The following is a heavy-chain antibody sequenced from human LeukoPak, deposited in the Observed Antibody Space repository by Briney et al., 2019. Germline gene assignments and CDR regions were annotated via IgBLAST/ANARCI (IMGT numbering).Heavy chain of an antibody. J-gene: IGHJ4*02. CDR3: ARYGLPRPTFDY. CDR1: GGTFSSYA. Sequence: SVKVSCKASGGTFSSYAISWVRQAPGQGLEWMGGIIPIFGTANYAQKFQGRVTITADESTSTAYMELSSLRSEDTAVYYCARYGLPRPTFDYWGQGTLVTVSS. V-gene: IGHV1-69*13. CDR2: IIPIFGTA. D-gene: IGHD4-17*01.